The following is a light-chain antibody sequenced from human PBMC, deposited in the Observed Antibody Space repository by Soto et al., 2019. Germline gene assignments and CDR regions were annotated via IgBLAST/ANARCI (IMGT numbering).Light chain of an antibody. Sequence: DIQMTQSPSSLSASVADRVIITCRASQTISSHLNWYQQKPGKAPNLLVYAASSLQSGVPSRFTGSGSGTDFTLTISSLQPEDFATYFCQQSYTTPITFGQGTRLEIK. J-gene: IGKJ5*01. V-gene: IGKV1-39*01. CDR3: QQSYTTPIT. CDR2: AAS. CDR1: QTISSH.